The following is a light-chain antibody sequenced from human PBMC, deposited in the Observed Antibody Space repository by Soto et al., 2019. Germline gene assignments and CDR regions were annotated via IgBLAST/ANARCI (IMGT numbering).Light chain of an antibody. CDR2: EVS. CDR1: SSDVGGYNY. J-gene: IGLJ2*01. Sequence: QSALTQPPSASGSPGQSVTISCTGTSSDVGGYNYVSWYQQHPGKAPKLMIYEVSKWPSGVPDRFSGSKSGNTASLTVSRLQAEDEADYYCSSYAGSNNVVFGGGTKLTVL. V-gene: IGLV2-8*01. CDR3: SSYAGSNNVV.